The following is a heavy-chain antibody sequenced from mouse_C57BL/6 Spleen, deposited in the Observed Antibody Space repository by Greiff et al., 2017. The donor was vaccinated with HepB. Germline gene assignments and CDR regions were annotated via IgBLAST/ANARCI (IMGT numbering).Heavy chain of an antibody. Sequence: EVQLQQSGPELVKPGASVKISCKASGYTFTDYYMNWVKQSHGKSLEWIGDINPNNGGTSYNQKFKGKATLTVDKSSSTAYMELRSLTSEDSAVYYCARYGSSYEDYAMDYWGQGTSVTVSS. CDR3: ARYGSSYEDYAMDY. CDR2: INPNNGGT. J-gene: IGHJ4*01. CDR1: GYTFTDYY. V-gene: IGHV1-26*01. D-gene: IGHD1-1*01.